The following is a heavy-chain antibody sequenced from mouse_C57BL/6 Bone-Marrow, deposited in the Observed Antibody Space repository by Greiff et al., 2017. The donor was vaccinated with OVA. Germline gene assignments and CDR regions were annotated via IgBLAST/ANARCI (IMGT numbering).Heavy chain of an antibody. Sequence: QVQLQQSGAELVRPGSSVKLSCKASGYTFTSYWMHWVKQMPIQGLEWIGNIDPSDSETHYNQKFKDKATLTVDTSSSTAYMQRSSLTSEDSAVYYCASVYYDYDEGWAMDYWGQGTSVTVSS. D-gene: IGHD2-4*01. CDR3: ASVYYDYDEGWAMDY. CDR1: GYTFTSYW. CDR2: IDPSDSET. J-gene: IGHJ4*01. V-gene: IGHV1-52*01.